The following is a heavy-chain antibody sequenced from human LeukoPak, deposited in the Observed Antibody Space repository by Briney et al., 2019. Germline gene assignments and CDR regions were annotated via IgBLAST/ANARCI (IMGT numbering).Heavy chain of an antibody. J-gene: IGHJ5*02. CDR2: IKQDGSEK. Sequence: GGSLRLSCAASGFTFSSYWMSWVRQAPGKGLEWVANIKQDGSEKYYVDSVKGRFTISRDNAENPLHLQMNSLRAEDTAVYYCARGPPHFCSVTSCWLDPWGQGTLVTVSS. CDR3: ARGPPHFCSVTSCWLDP. V-gene: IGHV3-7*01. CDR1: GFTFSSYW. D-gene: IGHD2-2*01.